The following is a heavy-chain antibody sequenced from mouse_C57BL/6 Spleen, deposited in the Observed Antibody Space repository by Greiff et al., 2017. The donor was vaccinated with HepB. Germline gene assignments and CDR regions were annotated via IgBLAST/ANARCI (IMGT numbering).Heavy chain of an antibody. D-gene: IGHD3-3*01. J-gene: IGHJ3*01. CDR2: ISSGSSTI. CDR1: GFTFSDYG. CDR3: ARPGTLPSWFAY. V-gene: IGHV5-17*01. Sequence: VQLKESGGGLVKPGGSLKLSCAASGFTFSDYGMHWVRQAPEKGLEWVAYISSGSSTIYYADTVKGRFTISRDNAKNTLFLQMTSLRSEDTAMYYCARPGTLPSWFAYWGQGTLVTVSA.